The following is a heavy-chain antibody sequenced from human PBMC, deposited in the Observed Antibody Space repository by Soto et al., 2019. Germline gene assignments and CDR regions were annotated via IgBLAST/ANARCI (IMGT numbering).Heavy chain of an antibody. CDR3: ATTYYDSSGYYPPN. J-gene: IGHJ4*02. D-gene: IGHD3-22*01. CDR2: ISGSGGST. Sequence: GGSLRLSCAASGFTFSSYAMSWVRQAPGKGLEWVSAISGSGGSTYYADSVKGRFTISRDNSKNTLYLQMNSLRAEDTAVYYCATTYYDSSGYYPPNWGQGTLVTVSS. CDR1: GFTFSSYA. V-gene: IGHV3-23*01.